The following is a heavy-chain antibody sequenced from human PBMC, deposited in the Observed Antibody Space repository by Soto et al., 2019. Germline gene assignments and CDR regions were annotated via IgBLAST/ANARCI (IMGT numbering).Heavy chain of an antibody. V-gene: IGHV2-5*02. CDR1: GFSLSTSGVG. J-gene: IGHJ5*02. Sequence: QITLKESGPTLVKPTQTLTLTCTFSGFSLSTSGVGVGWIRQPPGKALEWLALIYWDDDKRYSPSLKGRLTTAKDTTKSQVGLTMTYMDPVDTAPYYCAAGEESGPKVRWFDPWGQGTLVTVSS. CDR3: AAGEESGPKVRWFDP. D-gene: IGHD1-7*01. CDR2: IYWDDDK.